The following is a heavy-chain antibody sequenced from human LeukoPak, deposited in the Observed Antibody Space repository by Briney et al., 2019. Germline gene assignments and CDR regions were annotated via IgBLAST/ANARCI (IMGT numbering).Heavy chain of an antibody. Sequence: GGSLRLSCTASGFTFCDYSMSWVRQAPGKGLEWVGFIRSKAYGGTTEYAASVKGRFTILRDDSKSIAYLQMNSLKTEDTAVYYCTRNPCVGDCYYDYWGQGTLVTVSS. D-gene: IGHD2-21*02. J-gene: IGHJ4*02. CDR1: GFTFCDYS. V-gene: IGHV3-49*04. CDR3: TRNPCVGDCYYDY. CDR2: IRSKAYGGTT.